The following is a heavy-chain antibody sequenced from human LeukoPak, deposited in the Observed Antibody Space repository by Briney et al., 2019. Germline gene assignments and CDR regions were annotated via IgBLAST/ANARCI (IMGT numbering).Heavy chain of an antibody. D-gene: IGHD5-12*01. J-gene: IGHJ4*02. CDR1: GGSISSSSYY. V-gene: IGHV4-39*07. Sequence: SETLSLTCTVSGGSISSSSYYWGWIRQPPEKGLEWIGSIYYSGSTYYNPSLKSRVTISVDTSKNQFSLKLSSVTAADTAVYYCARVSRLRATTLFDYWGQGTLVTVSS. CDR3: ARVSRLRATTLFDY. CDR2: IYYSGST.